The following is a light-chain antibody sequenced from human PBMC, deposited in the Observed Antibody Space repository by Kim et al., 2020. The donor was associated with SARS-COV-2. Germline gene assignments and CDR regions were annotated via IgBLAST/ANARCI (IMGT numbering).Light chain of an antibody. Sequence: DVQMTQSPSDLCASVGDRVTIACRASQNVNVWLAWYQQKPGKAPKLLIYKASNLGSGVPSRFSGSGSGTQFTLTINSLQPDDSATYYCQQYNTYPETFGQGTKVDIK. CDR3: QQYNTYPET. V-gene: IGKV1-5*03. CDR1: QNVNVW. CDR2: KAS. J-gene: IGKJ1*01.